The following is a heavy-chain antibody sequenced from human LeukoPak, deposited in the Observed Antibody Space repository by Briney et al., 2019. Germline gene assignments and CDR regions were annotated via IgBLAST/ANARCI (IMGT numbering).Heavy chain of an antibody. CDR2: VYSGAST. V-gene: IGHV3-53*01. D-gene: IGHD3-22*01. CDR1: GFTVSSNY. Sequence: GGSLRLSWAASGFTVSSNYMSWVRQAPGKRLEWGSVVYSGASTYYADSVKGRFTISRDNSKNTLYLQMNSLRAGDTAVYYCARDAGYYYDSSGYYSGWGQGTLVTVSS. J-gene: IGHJ4*02. CDR3: ARDAGYYYDSSGYYSG.